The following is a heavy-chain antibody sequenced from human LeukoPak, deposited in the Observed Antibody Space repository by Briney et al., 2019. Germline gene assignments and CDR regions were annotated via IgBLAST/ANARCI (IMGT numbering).Heavy chain of an antibody. CDR1: GGTFSSYA. J-gene: IGHJ4*02. CDR3: ARATSLVAAPFDY. CDR2: IIPIFGTA. D-gene: IGHD2-8*02. Sequence: GASVKLSCKASGGTFSSYAISWVRQAPGQGLEWMRRIIPIFGTANYAQKFQGRVTITTDESTSTAYMELSSLRSEDTAVYYCARATSLVAAPFDYWGQGNLVTVSS. V-gene: IGHV1-69*05.